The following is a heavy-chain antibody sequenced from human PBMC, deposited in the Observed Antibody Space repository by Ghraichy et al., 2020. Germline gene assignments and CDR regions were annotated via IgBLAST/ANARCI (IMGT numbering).Heavy chain of an antibody. V-gene: IGHV3-23*01. J-gene: IGHJ4*02. Sequence: GGSLRLSCAASGFKFDDYAMTWVRQAPGKGLEWVSSVSGSGVSTYSADSVKGRFTISRDNSKNTLYLQMNSVRADDTAVYYCARLKSNRVSTSSPLDYRGQGTLVTVSS. CDR1: GFKFDDYA. CDR2: VSGSGVST. D-gene: IGHD2-15*01. CDR3: ARLKSNRVSTSSPLDY.